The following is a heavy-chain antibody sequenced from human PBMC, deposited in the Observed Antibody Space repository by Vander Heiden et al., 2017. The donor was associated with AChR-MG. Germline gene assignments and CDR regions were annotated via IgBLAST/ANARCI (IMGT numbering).Heavy chain of an antibody. D-gene: IGHD3-10*01. CDR3: ARKVYRSGFDS. CDR2: IGTTGDT. Sequence: EVQLVESGGGLVQPGGSVRLSCAASGFTLSSYYMQWVRQVTGKGLEWVSAIGTTGDTHYPDSVKGRFTISRENAKNTLYLQMNSLTTGDTAVYYCARKVYRSGFDSWGQGTLVTVSS. CDR1: GFTLSSYY. J-gene: IGHJ4*02. V-gene: IGHV3-13*01.